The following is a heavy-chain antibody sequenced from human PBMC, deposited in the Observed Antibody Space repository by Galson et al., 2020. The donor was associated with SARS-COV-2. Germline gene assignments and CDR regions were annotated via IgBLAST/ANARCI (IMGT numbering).Heavy chain of an antibody. J-gene: IGHJ2*01. CDR2: IWYDGSNK. D-gene: IGHD6-13*01. CDR3: ARGGQQLNYWYFDL. V-gene: IGHV3-33*01. CDR1: GFTFSSYG. Sequence: GGSLRLSCAASGFTFSSYGMHWVRQAPGKGLEWVAVIWYDGSNKYYADSVKGRFTISRDNSENTLYLQMNSLRAEDTAVYYCARGGQQLNYWYFDLWGRGTLVTVSS.